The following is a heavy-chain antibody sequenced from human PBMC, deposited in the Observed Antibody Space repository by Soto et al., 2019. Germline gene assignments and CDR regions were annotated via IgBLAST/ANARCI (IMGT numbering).Heavy chain of an antibody. CDR2: IYYSGST. V-gene: IGHV4-39*01. CDR1: GGSISSSSYY. Sequence: SETLSLTCTVSGGSISSSSYYWGWIRQPPGKGLEWIGSIYYSGSTYYNPSLKSRVTISVDTSKNQFSLKLSFVTAADTAVYYCANTIYSSSWPFDYWGQGTLVTVSS. CDR3: ANTIYSSSWPFDY. D-gene: IGHD6-13*01. J-gene: IGHJ4*02.